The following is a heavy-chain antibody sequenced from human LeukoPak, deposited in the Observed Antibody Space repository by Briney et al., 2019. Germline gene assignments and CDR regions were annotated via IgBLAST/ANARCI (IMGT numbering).Heavy chain of an antibody. CDR1: GGSISSSNYY. V-gene: IGHV4-39*01. J-gene: IGHJ3*02. CDR3: ARHGANDFGDYLIPGAFDI. CDR2: IYYSGST. D-gene: IGHD4-17*01. Sequence: PSETLSLTCTVSGGSISSSNYYWGWIRQPPGKGLEWIGSIYYSGSTYYTPSLKSRVTISVDTSRNQFSLKLSSVTAADTAVYYCARHGANDFGDYLIPGAFDIWGQGTMVTVSS.